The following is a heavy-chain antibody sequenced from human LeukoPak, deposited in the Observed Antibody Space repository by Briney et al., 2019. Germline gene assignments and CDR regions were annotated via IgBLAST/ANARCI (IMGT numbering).Heavy chain of an antibody. V-gene: IGHV3-30*02. CDR2: IAHHGNNK. CDR1: GFTFSSSA. CDR3: AKDGSWSCTD. D-gene: IGHD2-8*02. Sequence: GGSLRLSCGASGFTFSSSAMHWVRQGPGKGLEWVAYIAHHGNNKYYADSVKGRFTISRDNSKGSLYLQMNSLRADDTAVYYCAKDGSWSCTDWGQGTLVRVSP. J-gene: IGHJ4*02.